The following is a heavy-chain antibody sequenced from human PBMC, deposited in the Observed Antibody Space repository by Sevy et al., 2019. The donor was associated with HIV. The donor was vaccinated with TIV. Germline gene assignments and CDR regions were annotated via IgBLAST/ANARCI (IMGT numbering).Heavy chain of an antibody. Sequence: ASVKVSCKASGYTFTSYAMNWVRQAPGQGLEWMGWINTNTGNPTYAQGFTGRFVFSLDTSVSTAYLQISSLKAEDTAVYYCARDPGLLWFGELAPRVWFDPLGQGTLVTVSS. CDR2: INTNTGNP. V-gene: IGHV7-4-1*02. CDR3: ARDPGLLWFGELAPRVWFDP. J-gene: IGHJ5*02. D-gene: IGHD3-10*01. CDR1: GYTFTSYA.